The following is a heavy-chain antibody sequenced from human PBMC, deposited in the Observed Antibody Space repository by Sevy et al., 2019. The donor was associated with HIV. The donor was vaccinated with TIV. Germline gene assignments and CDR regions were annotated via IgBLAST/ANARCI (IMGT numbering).Heavy chain of an antibody. CDR1: RFTVSSNY. CDR3: ARDCSSTSCPGSDAFDI. D-gene: IGHD2-2*01. CDR2: IYSGGST. Sequence: GGSLRLSCAASRFTVSSNYMSWVRQAPGKGLEWVSVIYSGGSTYYADSVKGRFTISRDNSKNTLYLQMNSLRAEDTAVYYCARDCSSTSCPGSDAFDIWGQGTMVTVSS. J-gene: IGHJ3*02. V-gene: IGHV3-66*02.